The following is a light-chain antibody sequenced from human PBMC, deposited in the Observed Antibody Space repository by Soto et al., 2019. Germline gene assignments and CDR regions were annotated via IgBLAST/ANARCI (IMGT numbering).Light chain of an antibody. CDR1: QSVSSN. CDR2: GAS. Sequence: EIVMTQSPATLSVSPGERAPLSCRASQSVSSNLAWYQQKPGQAPRLLIYGASTRATGIPARFSGSGSGKEFTLTISSLQSEDFAVYYCQQYNNWPPWTFGQGTKVDIK. V-gene: IGKV3-15*01. J-gene: IGKJ1*01. CDR3: QQYNNWPPWT.